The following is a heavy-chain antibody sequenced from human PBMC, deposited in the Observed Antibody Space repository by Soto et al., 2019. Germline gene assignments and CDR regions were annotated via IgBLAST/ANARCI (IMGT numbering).Heavy chain of an antibody. CDR1: GYSFTIYW. CDR2: IFPGDSDT. J-gene: IGHJ5*02. V-gene: IGHV5-51*01. Sequence: GESLKISCQGSGYSFTIYWIAWVRQMPGKGLEWMGIIFPGDSDTRYSPSFQGQVTISADKSINTAYLQWSSLKASDTAMYYCAGSRARFGDYENWFDPWGQGTLVTVSS. D-gene: IGHD4-17*01. CDR3: AGSRARFGDYENWFDP.